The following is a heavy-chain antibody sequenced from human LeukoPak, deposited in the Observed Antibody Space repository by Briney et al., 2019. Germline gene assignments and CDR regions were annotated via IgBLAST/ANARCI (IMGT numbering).Heavy chain of an antibody. D-gene: IGHD6-13*01. Sequence: PGGSLRLSCAASGLTFSNYGMNWVRQAPGKGLERVALISYDGSNKYYADSVKGRFTISRDNAKNSLYLQMNSLRAEDTAVYYCASPQAVGHWGRGTLVTVSP. CDR2: ISYDGSNK. CDR3: ASPQAVGH. V-gene: IGHV3-30*03. J-gene: IGHJ4*02. CDR1: GLTFSNYG.